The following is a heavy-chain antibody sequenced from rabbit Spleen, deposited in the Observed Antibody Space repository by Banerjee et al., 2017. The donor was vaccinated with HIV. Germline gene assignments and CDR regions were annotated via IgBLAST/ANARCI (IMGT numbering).Heavy chain of an antibody. CDR3: ARPTYTDGTVGYAWGL. CDR1: GFSFSSNYW. CDR2: IWGGSSGRT. Sequence: QEQLVESGGGLVKPGASLTLTCTASGFSFSSNYWTCWVRQAPGKGLEWIACIWGGSSGRTYYASWAKSRFTISKTSSTTVTLQMTSLTVADTATYFCARPTYTDGTVGYAWGLWGPGTLVTVS. J-gene: IGHJ4*01. D-gene: IGHD6-1*01. V-gene: IGHV1S45*01.